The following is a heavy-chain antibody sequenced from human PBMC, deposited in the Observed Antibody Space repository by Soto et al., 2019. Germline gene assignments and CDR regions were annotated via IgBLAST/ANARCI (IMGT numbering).Heavy chain of an antibody. CDR2: ISSSSSYI. Sequence: GESLKISCAASGFTFSSYSMNWVRQAPGKGLEWVSSISSSSSYIYYADSVKGRFTISRDNAKNSLYLQMNSLRAEDTAVYYCARDQSPGIAVAGFDYWGQGTLVTVSS. V-gene: IGHV3-21*01. CDR3: ARDQSPGIAVAGFDY. CDR1: GFTFSSYS. J-gene: IGHJ4*02. D-gene: IGHD6-19*01.